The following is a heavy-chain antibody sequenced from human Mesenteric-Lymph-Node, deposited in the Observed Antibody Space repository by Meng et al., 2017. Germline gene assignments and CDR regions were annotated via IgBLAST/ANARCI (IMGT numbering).Heavy chain of an antibody. V-gene: IGHV4-59*01. D-gene: IGHD4-17*01. CDR1: GGSISSYY. J-gene: IGHJ6*02. Sequence: SETLSLTCTVSGGSISSYYWSWIRQPPGKGLEWIGYIYYSGSTNYNPSLKSRVTISVDTSKNQFSLKLSSVTAADTAVYYCARGDYSSGDYYYYYYGMDVWGQGTTVTVSS. CDR3: ARGDYSSGDYYYYYYGMDV. CDR2: IYYSGST.